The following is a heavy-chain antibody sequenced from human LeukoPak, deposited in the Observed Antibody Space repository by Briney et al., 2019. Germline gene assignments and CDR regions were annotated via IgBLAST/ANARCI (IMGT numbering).Heavy chain of an antibody. V-gene: IGHV4-30-4*08. CDR1: GGSISSGDCY. CDR3: ARTSTYYDFWSGYRDFDY. CDR2: IYYSGST. D-gene: IGHD3-3*01. J-gene: IGHJ4*02. Sequence: SETLSLTCTVSGGSISSGDCYWSWIRQPPGKGLEWIGYIYYSGSTYYNPSLKSRVTISLDTSKNQFSLNLSSVTAADTAVYYCARTSTYYDFWSGYRDFDYWGQGTLVTVSS.